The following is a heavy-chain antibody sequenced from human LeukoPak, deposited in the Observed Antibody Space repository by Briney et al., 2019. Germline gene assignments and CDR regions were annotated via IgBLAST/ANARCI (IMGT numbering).Heavy chain of an antibody. V-gene: IGHV4-34*01. D-gene: IGHD6-19*01. CDR1: GGSFSGYY. J-gene: IGHJ6*02. CDR2: INRSGST. CDR3: ARGRLAVALYYYYGMDV. Sequence: SETLSLTCAVYGGSFSGYYWSWIRQPPGKGLEWIGEINRSGSTNYNPSLKSRVTISVDTSKNQFSLKLSSVTAADTAVYYCARGRLAVALYYYYGMDVWGQGTTVTVSS.